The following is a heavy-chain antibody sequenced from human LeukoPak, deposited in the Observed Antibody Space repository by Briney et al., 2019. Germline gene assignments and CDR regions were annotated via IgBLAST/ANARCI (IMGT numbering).Heavy chain of an antibody. CDR2: MYSRGST. J-gene: IGHJ3*02. D-gene: IGHD4-17*01. V-gene: IGHV4-59*08. Sequence: PSETLSLTCTVSGGSISSYSWSWIRQPPGKGLEWIGYMYSRGSTNDNPSLKSRVIISRDTSKNQLSLRVTSVTAADTAMYYCARHYLYGDPPAFDIWGQGTMVTVSS. CDR3: ARHYLYGDPPAFDI. CDR1: GGSISSYS.